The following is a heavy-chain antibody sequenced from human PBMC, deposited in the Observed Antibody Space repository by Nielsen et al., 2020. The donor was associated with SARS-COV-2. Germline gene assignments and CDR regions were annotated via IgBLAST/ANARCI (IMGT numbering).Heavy chain of an antibody. CDR2: IYYSGST. V-gene: IGHV4-39*01. Sequence: WIRQPPGKGLEWIGSIYYSGSTYYSPSLKSRVTISVDTSKNQFSLKLSSVTAADTAVYYCARPTMVRGTDAFDIWGQGTMVTVSS. J-gene: IGHJ3*02. CDR3: ARPTMVRGTDAFDI. D-gene: IGHD3-10*01.